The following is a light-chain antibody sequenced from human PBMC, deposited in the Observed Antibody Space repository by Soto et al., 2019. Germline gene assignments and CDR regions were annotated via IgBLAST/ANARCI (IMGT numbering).Light chain of an antibody. V-gene: IGLV1-40*01. J-gene: IGLJ2*01. CDR3: QSYDSSLSGSGV. CDR1: SSNIGAGYD. Sequence: QSVLTQPPSVSGAPGQRVTISCTGSSSNIGAGYDVHWYRHLPGTAPKLLIYGNTNRPSGVPDRFSGSKSGTSASLAITGLQAEDEADYYSQSYDSSLSGSGVFGGGTKLTVL. CDR2: GNT.